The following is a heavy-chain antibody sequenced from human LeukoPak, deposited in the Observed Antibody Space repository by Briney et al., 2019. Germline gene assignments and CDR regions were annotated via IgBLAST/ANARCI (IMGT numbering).Heavy chain of an antibody. Sequence: SQTLSLTCTVSGGSISSGSHYWSWIRQPAGKGLEWIGRIYTSGSTNYNPSLKSRVTIAVDTSKNQFSLKLSSVTAADTAVYYCAEGSGSFDYWGQGTLVTVSS. J-gene: IGHJ4*02. CDR3: AEGSGSFDY. D-gene: IGHD5-12*01. CDR2: IYTSGST. CDR1: GGSISSGSHY. V-gene: IGHV4-61*02.